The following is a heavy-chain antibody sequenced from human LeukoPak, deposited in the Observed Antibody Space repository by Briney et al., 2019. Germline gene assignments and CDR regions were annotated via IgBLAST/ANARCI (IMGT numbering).Heavy chain of an antibody. D-gene: IGHD2-2*01. J-gene: IGHJ4*02. CDR3: ARDGRDASRNY. CDR1: GGTFSSYA. V-gene: IGHV1-69*05. Sequence: SVKVSCKASGGTFSSYAISWVRQAPGQGLEWMGRIIPIFGTANYAQKFQGRVTSTTDESTSTAYMELSSLRSEDTAVYYCARDGRDASRNYWGQGTLITVSS. CDR2: IIPIFGTA.